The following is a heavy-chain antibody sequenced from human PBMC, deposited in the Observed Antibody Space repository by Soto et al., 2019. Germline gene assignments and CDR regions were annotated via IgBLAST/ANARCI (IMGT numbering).Heavy chain of an antibody. CDR1: GFTFRSYG. J-gene: IGHJ6*02. V-gene: IGHV3-30*18. D-gene: IGHD2-15*01. Sequence: QVQLVESGGGVVQPGTSLRLSCTASGFTFRSYGMNWVRQAPGKGLEWLAVISNDGSNKYLADSVKGRLALSRDNSRNTLYLQINSLRVEDTAVYYCGKDTLDCSGGDCPLYYYDGMDVWGQGTTVTVSS. CDR2: ISNDGSNK. CDR3: GKDTLDCSGGDCPLYYYDGMDV.